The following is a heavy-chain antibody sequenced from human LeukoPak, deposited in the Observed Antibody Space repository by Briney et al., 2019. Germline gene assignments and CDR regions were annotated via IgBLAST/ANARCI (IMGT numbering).Heavy chain of an antibody. CDR3: AKLPYYDFWSGYYIIDY. Sequence: GGSLRLSCAASGFTFSSYAMSWVRQAPGKGLEWVSAISGSGGSTYYADSVKGRFTISRDNSKNTLYLQMNSLRAEDTAVYYCAKLPYYDFWSGYYIIDYWGQGTLVTVSS. J-gene: IGHJ4*02. CDR1: GFTFSSYA. V-gene: IGHV3-23*01. D-gene: IGHD3-3*01. CDR2: ISGSGGST.